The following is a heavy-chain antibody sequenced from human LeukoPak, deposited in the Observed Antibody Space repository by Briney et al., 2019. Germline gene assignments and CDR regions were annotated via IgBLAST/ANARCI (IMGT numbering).Heavy chain of an antibody. Sequence: PSETLSLTCTVSGGSISGSSYYWGWIRQPPGKGLEWIGSIYYSGSTYYNPSLKSRVTISVDTSKNQFSLKLSSVTAADTAVYYCARNVATVTFWFDPWGQGTLVTVSS. J-gene: IGHJ5*02. D-gene: IGHD4-17*01. CDR1: GGSISGSSYY. CDR2: IYYSGST. CDR3: ARNVATVTFWFDP. V-gene: IGHV4-39*01.